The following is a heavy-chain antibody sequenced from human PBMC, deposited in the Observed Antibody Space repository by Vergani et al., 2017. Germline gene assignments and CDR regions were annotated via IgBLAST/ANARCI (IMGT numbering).Heavy chain of an antibody. CDR2: LYTSGGP. V-gene: IGHV4-61*02. J-gene: IGHJ1*01. D-gene: IGHD5-12*01. CDR3: ARDLRGYSYGLEVQH. Sequence: QVQLQESGPGLVKPSQTLSLTCTVSGGSISSGSYYWNWIRQPAGKGLEWIGRLYTSGGPNYNPSLKSRVTISVDTSKNQFSLKLRSVTAADTAVYYCARDLRGYSYGLEVQHWGQGTLVTVSS. CDR1: GGSISSGSYY.